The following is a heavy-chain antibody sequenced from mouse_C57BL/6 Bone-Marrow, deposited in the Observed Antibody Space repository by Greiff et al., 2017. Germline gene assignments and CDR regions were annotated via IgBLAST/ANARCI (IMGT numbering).Heavy chain of an antibody. V-gene: IGHV5-17*01. D-gene: IGHD3-3*01. CDR3: ARGGREYFDY. CDR2: ISSGSSTI. CDR1: GFTFSDYG. Sequence: EVKLVESGGGLVKPGGSLKLSCAASGFTFSDYGMHWVRQAPEKGLEWVAYISSGSSTIYYADTVKGRFTISRDNAKNTLFLQMTSLRSEDTAMYYCARGGREYFDYWGQGTTLTVSS. J-gene: IGHJ2*01.